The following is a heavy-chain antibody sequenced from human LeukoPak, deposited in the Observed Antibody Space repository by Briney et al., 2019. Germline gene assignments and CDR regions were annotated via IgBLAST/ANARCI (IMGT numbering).Heavy chain of an antibody. CDR1: GGSISSYY. CDR3: ASHVSDDSSDDAFDI. V-gene: IGHV4-4*09. Sequence: SETLSLTCTVSGGSISSYYWSWIRQPPGKGLEWIGYIYTSGSTNYNPSLKSRVTISVDTSKNQFSLKLSSVTAADTAVYYCASHVSDDSSDDAFDIWGQGTMVTVSS. CDR2: IYTSGST. D-gene: IGHD3-22*01. J-gene: IGHJ3*02.